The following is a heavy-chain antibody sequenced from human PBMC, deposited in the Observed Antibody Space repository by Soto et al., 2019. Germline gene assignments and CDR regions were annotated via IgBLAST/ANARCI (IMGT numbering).Heavy chain of an antibody. V-gene: IGHV5-51*01. CDR1: GYSFTSYW. Sequence: GESLKISCKGFGYSFTSYWIGWVRQMPGKGLEWMGIIYPGDSDTRYSPSFQGQVTISVDKSSNTAYLQWSSLKASDTAMYYCARRQWEALRGMDVWGQGTTVTVSS. D-gene: IGHD1-26*01. CDR3: ARRQWEALRGMDV. CDR2: IYPGDSDT. J-gene: IGHJ6*02.